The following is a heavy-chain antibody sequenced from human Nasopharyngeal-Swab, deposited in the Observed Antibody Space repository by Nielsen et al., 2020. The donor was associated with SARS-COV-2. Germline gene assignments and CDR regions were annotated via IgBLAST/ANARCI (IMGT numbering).Heavy chain of an antibody. CDR3: ARMLRQQLVPVDGMDV. D-gene: IGHD6-13*01. CDR2: INPSGGST. Sequence: ASVKVSCKASGYTFTSYAMNWVRQAPGQGLEWMGIINPSGGSTSYAQKFQGRVTMTRDTSTSTVYMELSSLRSEDTAVYYCARMLRQQLVPVDGMDVWGQGTTVTVSS. CDR1: GYTFTSYA. J-gene: IGHJ6*02. V-gene: IGHV1-46*01.